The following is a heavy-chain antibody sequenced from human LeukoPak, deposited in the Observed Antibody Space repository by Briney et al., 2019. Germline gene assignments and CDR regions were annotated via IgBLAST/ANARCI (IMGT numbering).Heavy chain of an antibody. D-gene: IGHD1-20*01. CDR1: GGTFTHYV. V-gene: IGHV1-69*06. Sequence: SVKVSCKASGGTFTHYVISWVRQAPGQGLEWMGGIAPISGTPMYAQRFQGRVTITADTSTYTAYLEMSSLTSEDTAVYYCATDLTGTTTGHYWGQGTLVIVSS. J-gene: IGHJ4*02. CDR2: IAPISGTP. CDR3: ATDLTGTTTGHY.